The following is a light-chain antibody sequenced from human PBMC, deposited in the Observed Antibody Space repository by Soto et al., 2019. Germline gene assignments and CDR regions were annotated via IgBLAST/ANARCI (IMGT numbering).Light chain of an antibody. CDR3: QQYNNWPPKHT. V-gene: IGKV1-8*01. Sequence: AIRMTQSPSSFSASTGDRVTITCRASQGISSSLAWYQQKSGQAPKLLIYAASILQSGVPSRFNGSGSGTDFTLTISSLESDDFAVYYCQQYNNWPPKHTFGQGTKVDIK. CDR1: QGISSS. CDR2: AAS. J-gene: IGKJ2*01.